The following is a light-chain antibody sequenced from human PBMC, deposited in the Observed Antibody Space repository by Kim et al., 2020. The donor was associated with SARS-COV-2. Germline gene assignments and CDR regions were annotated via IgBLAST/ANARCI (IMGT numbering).Light chain of an antibody. CDR1: SYNIGSNY. V-gene: IGLV1-47*01. CDR2: RNN. Sequence: PGQRVTITCSGRSYNIGSNYVYWYQQLPGTAPKLLIYRNNQRPSGVPDRFSGSKSGTSASLAISGLRSEDEADYYCAAWDDSLRWVFGGGTKLTVL. CDR3: AAWDDSLRWV. J-gene: IGLJ3*02.